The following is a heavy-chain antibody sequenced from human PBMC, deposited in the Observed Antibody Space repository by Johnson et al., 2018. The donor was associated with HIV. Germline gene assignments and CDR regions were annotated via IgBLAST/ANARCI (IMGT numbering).Heavy chain of an antibody. V-gene: IGHV3-11*04. D-gene: IGHD5-18*01. CDR3: ARDRSWIQLWFDAFDI. CDR2: ISSSGSTI. Sequence: HVQLVESGGGLVKPGGSLRLSCAASGFTFSDYYMSWIRQAPGKGLEWVSYISSSGSTIYYVDSVKGRFTISRDNAKNSLYLQMNSLRAEDTAVYYCARDRSWIQLWFDAFDIWGQGTMVTVSS. J-gene: IGHJ3*02. CDR1: GFTFSDYY.